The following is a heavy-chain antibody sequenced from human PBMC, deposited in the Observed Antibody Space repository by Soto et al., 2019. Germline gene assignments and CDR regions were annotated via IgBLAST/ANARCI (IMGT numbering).Heavy chain of an antibody. CDR1: GLTVSHNY. J-gene: IGHJ6*02. D-gene: IGHD3-16*01. Sequence: GGSLRLSCVASGLTVSHNYMAWVRQAPEMGLEWVSILYTEGTTYYADSVKGRFTISRDSSKNTLFLQMDSLRADDTAVYYCVRPRPSGENYGMDVWGQGTTVTVSS. CDR3: VRPRPSGENYGMDV. V-gene: IGHV3-53*01. CDR2: LYTEGTT.